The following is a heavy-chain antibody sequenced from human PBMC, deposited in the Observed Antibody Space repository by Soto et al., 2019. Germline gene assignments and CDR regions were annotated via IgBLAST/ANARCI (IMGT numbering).Heavy chain of an antibody. Sequence: GASVKVSCKASGYTFTSYGISWVRQAPGQGLEWMGWISAYNGNTNYAQKLQGRVTMTTDTSTSTAYMELRSLRSDDTAVYYCARDPRREAVAEYYHSYGMDVWGQGTTVTVSS. CDR2: ISAYNGNT. CDR1: GYTFTSYG. CDR3: ARDPRREAVAEYYHSYGMDV. J-gene: IGHJ6*02. D-gene: IGHD6-19*01. V-gene: IGHV1-18*01.